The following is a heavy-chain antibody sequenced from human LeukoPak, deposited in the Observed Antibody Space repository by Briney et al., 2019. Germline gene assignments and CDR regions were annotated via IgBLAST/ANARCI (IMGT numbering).Heavy chain of an antibody. CDR1: GFTVSSNY. Sequence: GGSLRLSCAASGFTVSSNYMSWVRQAPGKGLEWVSVIYSGGSTYYADSVKGRFTISRDNSKNTLYLQMSSLRAEDTAVYYCATCGDCYPEYFQHWGQGTLVTVSS. CDR3: ATCGDCYPEYFQH. J-gene: IGHJ1*01. V-gene: IGHV3-66*01. CDR2: IYSGGST. D-gene: IGHD2-21*02.